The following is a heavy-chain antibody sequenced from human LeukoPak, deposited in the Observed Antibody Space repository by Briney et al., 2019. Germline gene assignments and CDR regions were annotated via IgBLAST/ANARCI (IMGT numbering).Heavy chain of an antibody. CDR2: VDPNSGNT. J-gene: IGHJ4*02. D-gene: IGHD1-26*01. CDR3: ARIVSGSFYY. CDR1: GYTFTSYD. V-gene: IGHV1-8*01. Sequence: ASVKVSCKASGYTFTSYDINWVRQATGQGLEWMGWVDPNSGNTGYAQQFQGRVTMTRSTSIGTAYMELSSLRSEDTAVYYCARIVSGSFYYWGQGTLVTVSS.